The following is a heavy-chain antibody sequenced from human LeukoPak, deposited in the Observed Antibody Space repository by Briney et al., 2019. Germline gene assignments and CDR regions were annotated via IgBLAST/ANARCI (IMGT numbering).Heavy chain of an antibody. CDR2: IYPGDSDT. J-gene: IGHJ4*02. D-gene: IGHD5-18*01. CDR1: GYSFTSYW. Sequence: GESLKISCKGSGYSFTSYWIGWVRQMPGKGLEWMEIIYPGDSDTRYSPSFQGQVTISADKSISTAYLQWSSLKASDTAMYYCARALINVDTAMVTGYFDYWGQGTLVTVSS. V-gene: IGHV5-51*01. CDR3: ARALINVDTAMVTGYFDY.